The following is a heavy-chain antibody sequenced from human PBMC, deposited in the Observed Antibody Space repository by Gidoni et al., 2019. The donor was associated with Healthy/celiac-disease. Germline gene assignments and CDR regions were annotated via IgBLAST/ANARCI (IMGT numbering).Heavy chain of an antibody. CDR2: IKSKTDGGTT. CDR1: GFTFSNAW. J-gene: IGHJ3*02. CDR3: TTDRYYYDSSGYYWDAFDI. D-gene: IGHD3-22*01. V-gene: IGHV3-15*01. Sequence: EVQLVESGGGLVTPGGSVRLSCAASGFTFSNAWLTWFRLAPGKGLEWVGRIKSKTDGGTTDYAAPVKGRFTISRDDSKNTLYLQMNSLKTEDTAVYYCTTDRYYYDSSGYYWDAFDIWGQGTMVTVSS.